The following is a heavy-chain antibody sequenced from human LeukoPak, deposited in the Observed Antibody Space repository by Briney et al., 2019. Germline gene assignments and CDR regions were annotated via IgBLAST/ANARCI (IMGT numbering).Heavy chain of an antibody. V-gene: IGHV4-34*01. Sequence: PSETLSLTCAVYGGSFNGYYWSWIRQPPGKGLEWIGEINHSGSTNYNPSLKSRVTISVDTSKNQFSLKLSSVTAADTAVYYCARGRVSNDYVWGSYRPYYFDYWGQGTLVTVSS. D-gene: IGHD3-16*02. J-gene: IGHJ4*02. CDR2: INHSGST. CDR1: GGSFNGYY. CDR3: ARGRVSNDYVWGSYRPYYFDY.